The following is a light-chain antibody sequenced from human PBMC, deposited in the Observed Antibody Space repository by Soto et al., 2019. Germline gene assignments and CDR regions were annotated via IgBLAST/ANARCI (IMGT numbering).Light chain of an antibody. J-gene: IGKJ1*01. CDR1: QTISSW. V-gene: IGKV1-5*03. Sequence: DIQMTQSPSTLSGSVGDRVSITCRASQTISSWLAWYQQKPGKAPKLLIYKASTLKSGVPSRFSGSGFGTDFTLTITRLEPEDFAVYYCQQYGDSPQTFGPGTKVDIK. CDR2: KAS. CDR3: QQYGDSPQT.